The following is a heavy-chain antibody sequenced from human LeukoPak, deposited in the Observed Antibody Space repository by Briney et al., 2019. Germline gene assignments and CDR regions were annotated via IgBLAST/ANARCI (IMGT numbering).Heavy chain of an antibody. CDR1: GGSISSGGYY. J-gene: IGHJ6*02. D-gene: IGHD6-13*01. CDR2: IYYSGST. V-gene: IGHV4-31*03. CDR3: ARALVSIAAAGGYYYGMDV. Sequence: SETLSLTCTVSGGSISSGGYYWSWIRQHPGKGLEWIGYIYYSGSTYYNPSLKSRVTISVDTSKNQFSLKLSSVTAADTAVYYCARALVSIAAAGGYYYGMDVWGQGTTVTVSS.